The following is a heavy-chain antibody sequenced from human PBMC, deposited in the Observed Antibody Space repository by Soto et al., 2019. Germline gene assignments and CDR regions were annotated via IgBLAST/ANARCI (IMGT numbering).Heavy chain of an antibody. D-gene: IGHD3-10*01. Sequence: GGSLRLSCAASGFTFSSYGMHWVRQAPGKGLEWVAVISYDGSNKYYADSVKGQFNISRDDSKNTLYLQMNSLRAEDTAAYYCAKRTMVRGVITNTDYYGMDVWGQGTTVTVSS. CDR2: ISYDGSNK. V-gene: IGHV3-30*18. J-gene: IGHJ6*02. CDR3: AKRTMVRGVITNTDYYGMDV. CDR1: GFTFSSYG.